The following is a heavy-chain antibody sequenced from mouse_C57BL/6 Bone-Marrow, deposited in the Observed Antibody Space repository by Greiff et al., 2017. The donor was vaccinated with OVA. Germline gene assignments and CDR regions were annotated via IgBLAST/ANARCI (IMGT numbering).Heavy chain of an antibody. CDR3: AREWVTPYYAMDY. D-gene: IGHD2-2*01. V-gene: IGHV1-61*01. CDR1: GYTFTSYW. Sequence: QVQLQQPGAELVRPGSSVKLSCKASGYTFTSYWMDWVKQRPGQGLEWIGNIYPSDSETHYNQKFKDKATLTVDKSSSTAYMQLSSLTSEDSAVYYCAREWVTPYYAMDYWGQGTSVTVSS. J-gene: IGHJ4*01. CDR2: IYPSDSET.